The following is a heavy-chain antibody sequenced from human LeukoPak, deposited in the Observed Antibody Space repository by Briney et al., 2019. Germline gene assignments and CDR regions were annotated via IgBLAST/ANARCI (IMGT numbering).Heavy chain of an antibody. Sequence: GGSLRLSCAASGFTFSSYSMNWVRQAPGKGLEWVSSISSSSYIYYADSVKGRFTISRDNAKNSLYLQMNSLRAEDTAVYYCARVGYYDSSGYRAFDIWGQGTMVTVSS. V-gene: IGHV3-21*01. CDR3: ARVGYYDSSGYRAFDI. J-gene: IGHJ3*02. D-gene: IGHD3-22*01. CDR1: GFTFSSYS. CDR2: ISSSSYI.